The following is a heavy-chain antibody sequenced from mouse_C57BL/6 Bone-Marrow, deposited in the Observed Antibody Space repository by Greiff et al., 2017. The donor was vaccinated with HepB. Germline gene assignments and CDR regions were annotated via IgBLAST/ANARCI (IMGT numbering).Heavy chain of an antibody. V-gene: IGHV1-64*01. CDR2: IHPNSGST. D-gene: IGHD1-1*01. J-gene: IGHJ2*01. Sequence: QVQLQQPGAELVKPGASVKLSCKASGYTFTSYWMHWVKQRPGQGLEWIGMIHPNSGSTNYNEKFKSKATLTVDKSSSTAYMQLSSLTSEDSAVYYCALITTVVDDHWGQGTTLTVSS. CDR3: ALITTVVDDH. CDR1: GYTFTSYW.